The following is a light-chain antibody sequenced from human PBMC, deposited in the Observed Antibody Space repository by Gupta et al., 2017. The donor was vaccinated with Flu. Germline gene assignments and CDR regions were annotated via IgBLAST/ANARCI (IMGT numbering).Light chain of an antibody. Sequence: DIVMTQSPLSLPVTPGEPASISCRSSQSLLHSNGYNYLDWYLQKPGQSPQLLIYLGSNRASGVPDRFSGRGSGTDFTLKISRVEAEDVGVYYCMQALQTSRTFGQGTKLEIK. CDR2: LGS. CDR3: MQALQTSRT. V-gene: IGKV2-28*01. J-gene: IGKJ2*01. CDR1: QSLLHSNGYNY.